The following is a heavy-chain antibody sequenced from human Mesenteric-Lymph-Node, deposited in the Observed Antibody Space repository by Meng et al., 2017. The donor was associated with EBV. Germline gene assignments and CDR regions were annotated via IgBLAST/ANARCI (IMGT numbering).Heavy chain of an antibody. CDR2: INHSGST. CDR1: GGSFSNHY. CDR3: ARLIVGSLSTFDY. D-gene: IGHD1-26*01. J-gene: IGHJ4*02. V-gene: IGHV4-34*01. Sequence: QVALQQWGAGLLKPSETLSLTCAFYGGSFSNHYWSWIRQPPGKGLEWIGEINHSGSTSYNPSLKSRVTISVDTAKNQFSLKMSSVTAADTAVYYCARLIVGSLSTFDYWGQGALVTVSS.